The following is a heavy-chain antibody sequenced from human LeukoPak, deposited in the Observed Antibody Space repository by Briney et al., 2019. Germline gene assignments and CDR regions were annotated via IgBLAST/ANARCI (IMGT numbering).Heavy chain of an antibody. J-gene: IGHJ3*02. CDR3: ASFSPFLSGSDPAADDAFDI. D-gene: IGHD1-26*01. CDR1: GFTFSSYW. V-gene: IGHV3-7*01. CDR2: IKQDGSEK. Sequence: PGGSLRLSCAASGFTFSSYWMSWVRQAPGKGLEWVANIKQDGSEKYYVDSVKGRFTISRDNAKNSLYLQMNSLRAEDTAVYYCASFSPFLSGSDPAADDAFDIWGQGTMVTVSS.